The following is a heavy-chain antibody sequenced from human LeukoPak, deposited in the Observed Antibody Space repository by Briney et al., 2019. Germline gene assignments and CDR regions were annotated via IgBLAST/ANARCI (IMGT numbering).Heavy chain of an antibody. V-gene: IGHV1-18*01. J-gene: IGHJ4*02. D-gene: IGHD6-19*01. CDR2: ISGYNGNT. CDR3: ARAITVAGTISFDY. Sequence: ASVKVSCKAAGYTFTSYGINWVRQAPGQGLEWMGCISGYNGNTDYAQKLQGRVTVTTDTSTSTAYMELRSLRSDDTAVYYCARAITVAGTISFDYWGQGTLVTVSS. CDR1: GYTFTSYG.